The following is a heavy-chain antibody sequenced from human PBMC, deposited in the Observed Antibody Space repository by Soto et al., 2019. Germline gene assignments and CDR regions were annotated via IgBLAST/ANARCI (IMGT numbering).Heavy chain of an antibody. J-gene: IGHJ4*02. V-gene: IGHV3-23*01. CDR2: ISGSGGST. CDR1: GFTFADYA. CDR3: AKETASTWFPLDY. D-gene: IGHD6-13*01. Sequence: PGGSLKLSGEASGFTFADYARSWVRQAPGKGLEWVSSISGSGGSTYYADSVKGRFTISSDISKNTLFLQMNDLRAEDTAIYYCAKETASTWFPLDYWGQGTLVTVSS.